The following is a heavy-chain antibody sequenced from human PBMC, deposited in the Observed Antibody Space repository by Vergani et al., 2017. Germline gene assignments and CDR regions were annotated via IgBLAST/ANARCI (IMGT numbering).Heavy chain of an antibody. CDR2: IYYRGST. Sequence: QVQLQQWGAGLLKPSETLSLTCTVSGGSISSSSYYWGWIRQPPGKGLEWIGSIYYRGSTYYNPSLKSRVTISVDTSKNQFSLKLSSVTAADTAVYYCARAIVVVPAEFDYWGQGTLVTVSS. CDR3: ARAIVVVPAEFDY. D-gene: IGHD2-2*01. CDR1: GGSISSSSYY. V-gene: IGHV4-39*07. J-gene: IGHJ4*02.